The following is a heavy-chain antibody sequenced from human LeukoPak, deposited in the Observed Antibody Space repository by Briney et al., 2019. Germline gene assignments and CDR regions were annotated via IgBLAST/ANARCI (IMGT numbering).Heavy chain of an antibody. CDR2: ITYSSSSI. Sequence: PGGSLRLSCAASGFSFRSYNMTWVRQAPGKGLEWVSSITYSSSSIYYAESVRGRFTISRDDAKNSVYLQMNSLRAEDTAVYYCARDLSRAGTTVWFDPWGQGTLVTVSS. CDR3: ARDLSRAGTTVWFDP. D-gene: IGHD1-7*01. CDR1: GFSFRSYN. V-gene: IGHV3-21*01. J-gene: IGHJ5*02.